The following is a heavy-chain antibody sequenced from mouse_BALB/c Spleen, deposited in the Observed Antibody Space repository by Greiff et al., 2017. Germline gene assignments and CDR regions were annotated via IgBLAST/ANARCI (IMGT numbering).Heavy chain of an antibody. CDR3: ARGTVEGFAY. CDR1: GYAFSSSW. D-gene: IGHD1-1*01. V-gene: IGHV1-82*01. J-gene: IGHJ3*01. Sequence: QVQLQQSGPELVKPGASVKISCKASGYAFSSSWMNWVKQRPGQGLEWIGRIYPGDGDTNYNGKFKGKATLTADKSSSTAYMQLSSLTSVDSAVYFCARGTVEGFAYWGQGTLVTVSA. CDR2: IYPGDGDT.